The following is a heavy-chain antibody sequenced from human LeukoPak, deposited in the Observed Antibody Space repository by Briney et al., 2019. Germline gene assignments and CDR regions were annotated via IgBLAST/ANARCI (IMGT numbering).Heavy chain of an antibody. CDR2: ISRSGRT. CDR3: ARAHCPRGYCYFLDY. CDR1: EYPIRICYF. Sequence: PSETLSLTCSVSEYPIRICYFWGWIGQPPGNGLEWISTISRSGRTYCNPSLRSLVIVSIAAHKNKFSLNLTSVTVADTAVYFCARAHCPRGYCYFLDYWGQGTLVTVSS. J-gene: IGHJ4*02. V-gene: IGHV4-38-2*02. D-gene: IGHD2/OR15-2a*01.